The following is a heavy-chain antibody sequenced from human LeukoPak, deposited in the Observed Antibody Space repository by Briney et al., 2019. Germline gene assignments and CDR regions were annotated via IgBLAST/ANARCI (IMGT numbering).Heavy chain of an antibody. CDR2: ISAYNGNT. V-gene: IGHV1-18*01. Sequence: ASVKVSCKASGYTFTSYGISWVRQAPGQGLEWMGWISAYNGNTNYAQKLQGRVTMTTDTSTSTAYMELRSLRSDDTAVYCCARIPDRSGWYDVKNWFDPWGQGTLVTVSS. D-gene: IGHD6-19*01. J-gene: IGHJ5*02. CDR3: ARIPDRSGWYDVKNWFDP. CDR1: GYTFTSYG.